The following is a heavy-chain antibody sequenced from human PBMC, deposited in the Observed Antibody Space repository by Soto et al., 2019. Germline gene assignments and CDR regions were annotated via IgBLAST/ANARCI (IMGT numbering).Heavy chain of an antibody. CDR2: IYYSGST. J-gene: IGHJ3*02. CDR1: GGSISSGGYY. Sequence: QVQLQESGPGLVKPSQTLSLTCTVSGGSISSGGYYWSWIRQHPGKGLEWIGYIYYSGSTYYNPSLKSRVTISVDTSKNQFSLKLSSVTAAYTAVYYCAGDRGRAEVPAAGEGAFDIWGQGTMVTVSS. V-gene: IGHV4-31*03. D-gene: IGHD2-2*01. CDR3: AGDRGRAEVPAAGEGAFDI.